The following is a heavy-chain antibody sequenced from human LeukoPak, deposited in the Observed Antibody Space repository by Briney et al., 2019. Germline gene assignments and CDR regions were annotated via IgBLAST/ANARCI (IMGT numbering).Heavy chain of an antibody. CDR1: GYSISSGYY. D-gene: IGHD3-10*01. CDR3: AHYGSGSYNY. CDR2: IYYSGST. Sequence: SETLSLTCTVSGYSISSGYYWGWIRQPPGKGLEWIGSIYYSGSTYYNPSLKSRVTISVDTSKNQFSLKLSSVTAADTAVYYCAHYGSGSYNYWGQGTLVTVSS. J-gene: IGHJ4*02. V-gene: IGHV4-38-2*02.